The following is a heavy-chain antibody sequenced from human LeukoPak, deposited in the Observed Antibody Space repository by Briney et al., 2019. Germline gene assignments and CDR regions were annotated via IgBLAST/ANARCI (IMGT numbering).Heavy chain of an antibody. D-gene: IGHD6-19*01. CDR1: GFTFSSYS. J-gene: IGHJ5*02. CDR2: ISSSSSYI. V-gene: IGHV3-21*01. Sequence: NPGGSLRLSCAASGFTFSSYSMNWVRQAPGKGLEWVSSISSSSSYIYYADSVKGRFTISRDNAKNSLYLQMNSLRAEDTAVYYCARVKFSGWYGRWFDPWGQGTLVTVSS. CDR3: ARVKFSGWYGRWFDP.